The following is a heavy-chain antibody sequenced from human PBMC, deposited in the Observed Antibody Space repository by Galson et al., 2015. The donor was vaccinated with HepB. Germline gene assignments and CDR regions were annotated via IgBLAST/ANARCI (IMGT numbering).Heavy chain of an antibody. V-gene: IGHV3-23*01. CDR3: AKDEQWLRPNYFKH. J-gene: IGHJ4*02. D-gene: IGHD3-22*01. Sequence: SLRLSCAASGFIFSNFGMSWVRLTPGKGLECVSAISGSGGNTYYADSVKGRFTISRDNSQNTLYLQMDILTAEDTAVYYCAKDEQWLRPNYFKHWGQGTLVTVSS. CDR2: ISGSGGNT. CDR1: GFIFSNFG.